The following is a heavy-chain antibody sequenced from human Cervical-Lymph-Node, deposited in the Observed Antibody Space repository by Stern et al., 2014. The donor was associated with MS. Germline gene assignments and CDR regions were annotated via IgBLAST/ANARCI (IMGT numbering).Heavy chain of an antibody. J-gene: IGHJ4*02. Sequence: VQSGGSLRLSCAASGFIFNNYAMSWVRQAPGKGPEWVSSAGGSGDRIYYADSVKGRFTISRDNSKNTLYLQMNSLRAEDTAVYYCARGPHCSSTSCFHWGQGTLVTVSS. CDR2: AGGSGDRI. D-gene: IGHD2-2*01. V-gene: IGHV3-23*01. CDR3: ARGPHCSSTSCFH. CDR1: GFIFNNYA.